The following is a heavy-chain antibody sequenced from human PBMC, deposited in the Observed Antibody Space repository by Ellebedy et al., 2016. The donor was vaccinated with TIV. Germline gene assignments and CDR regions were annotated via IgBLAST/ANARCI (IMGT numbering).Heavy chain of an antibody. J-gene: IGHJ3*02. Sequence: AASVKVSCKASGGTFSSYAISWVRQAPGQGLEWMGRIIPILAIADYAQQFQGRVTITADKSTSTAYLELSSLRSEDTAVYYCATERHVEMATNLTDAFDIWGQGTMVTVSS. CDR2: IIPILAIA. CDR1: GGTFSSYA. CDR3: ATERHVEMATNLTDAFDI. D-gene: IGHD5-24*01. V-gene: IGHV1-69*04.